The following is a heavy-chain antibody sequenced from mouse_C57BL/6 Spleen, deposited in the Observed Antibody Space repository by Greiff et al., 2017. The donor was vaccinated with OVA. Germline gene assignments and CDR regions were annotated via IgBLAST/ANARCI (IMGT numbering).Heavy chain of an antibody. J-gene: IGHJ4*01. CDR3: ASTFMVTTVYYYAMDY. CDR2: ISSGSSTI. V-gene: IGHV5-17*01. Sequence: EVHLVESGGGLVKPGGSLKLSCAASGFTFSDYGMHWVRQAPEKGLEWVAYISSGSSTIYYADTVKGRFTISRDNAKNTLFLQMTSLRSEDTAMYYCASTFMVTTVYYYAMDYWGQGTSVTVSS. D-gene: IGHD2-2*01. CDR1: GFTFSDYG.